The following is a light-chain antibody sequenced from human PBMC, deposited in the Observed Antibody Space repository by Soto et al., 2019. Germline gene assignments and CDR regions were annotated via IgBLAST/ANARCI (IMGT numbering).Light chain of an antibody. CDR1: QSVSSSY. Sequence: EIVLTQSPGTLSLSPGERATLSCRASQSVSSSYLAWYQQKPGQAPRPLIYDASNRATGIPARFSGSGSGTDFTLTISSLEPEDFAVYYCQQRSNWPPLTFGGGTKVDIK. CDR3: QQRSNWPPLT. CDR2: DAS. J-gene: IGKJ4*01. V-gene: IGKV3D-20*02.